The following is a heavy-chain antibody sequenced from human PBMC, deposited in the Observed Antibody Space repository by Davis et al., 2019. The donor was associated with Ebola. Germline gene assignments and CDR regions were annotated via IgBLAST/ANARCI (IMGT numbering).Heavy chain of an antibody. CDR1: GFTFSSYS. D-gene: IGHD2-2*01. CDR3: AIDTRGDIVVVFDY. CDR2: ISSSSSYI. J-gene: IGHJ4*02. V-gene: IGHV3-21*04. Sequence: PGGSLRLSCAASGFTFSSYSMNWVRQAPGKGLEWVSSISSSSSYIYYADSVKGRFTISRDNAKNSLYLQMSSLRSEDTAVYYCAIDTRGDIVVVFDYWGQGTLVTVSS.